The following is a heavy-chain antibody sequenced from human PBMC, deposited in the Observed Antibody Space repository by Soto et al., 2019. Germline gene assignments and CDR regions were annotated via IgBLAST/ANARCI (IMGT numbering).Heavy chain of an antibody. J-gene: IGHJ4*02. D-gene: IGHD2-21*02. Sequence: QVQLQESGPGLVKPSETLSLTCTVSGGSISSYYWSWIRQPPGKGLERIGYTYDSGSTNYNPSLKSRVTISVDTSKNQFSLKLSSVTAADTAVYYCARVALPVVVTEVVPMPRDYYFDYWGQGTLVTVSS. CDR1: GGSISSYY. CDR3: ARVALPVVVTEVVPMPRDYYFDY. V-gene: IGHV4-59*01. CDR2: TYDSGST.